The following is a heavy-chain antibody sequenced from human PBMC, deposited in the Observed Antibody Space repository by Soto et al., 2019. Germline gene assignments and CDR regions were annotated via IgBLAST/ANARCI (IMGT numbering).Heavy chain of an antibody. Sequence: EVQLLESGGGLVQPGGSLRLSCAASGFTFISYAMSWVRQAQGKGLEWVSAISGSGGSTYYGDYVKGRFTMSRDNSKNSLYLQRISLRAEDTAVYYCAKDRNYYGSGSYFDNWGKGTLVTVSS. CDR1: GFTFISYA. V-gene: IGHV3-23*01. CDR3: AKDRNYYGSGSYFDN. CDR2: ISGSGGST. J-gene: IGHJ4*02. D-gene: IGHD3-10*01.